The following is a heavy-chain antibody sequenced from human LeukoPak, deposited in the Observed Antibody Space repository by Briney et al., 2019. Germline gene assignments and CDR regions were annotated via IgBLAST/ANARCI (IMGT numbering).Heavy chain of an antibody. V-gene: IGHV3-21*01. CDR3: ARDGQLLLLKHYYYYYMDV. CDR2: ITSGSSYI. CDR1: GFTFSSFS. D-gene: IGHD2-2*01. J-gene: IGHJ6*03. Sequence: PGGSLRLSCAASGFTFSSFSMNWVRQAPGKGLEWVSSITSGSSYIYYAHSVKGRFTISRDNAKNSLYLQMNSLRAEDTAVYYCARDGQLLLLKHYYYYYMDVWGKGTTVTVSS.